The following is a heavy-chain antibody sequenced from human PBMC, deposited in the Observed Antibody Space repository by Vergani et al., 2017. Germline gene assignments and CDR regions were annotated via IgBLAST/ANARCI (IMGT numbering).Heavy chain of an antibody. CDR2: MNPNSGNT. CDR1: GYTFTSYD. D-gene: IGHD6-19*01. V-gene: IGHV1-8*01. J-gene: IGHJ4*02. CDR3: ARPSRLPVAGRFDY. Sequence: QVQLVQSGAEVKKPGASVKVSCKASGYTFTSYDINWVRQATGQGLEWMGWMNPNSGNTGYAQKFQGRVTMTRNTARSTAYMELSSLRSEDTAVYYCARPSRLPVAGRFDYWGQGTLVTVSS.